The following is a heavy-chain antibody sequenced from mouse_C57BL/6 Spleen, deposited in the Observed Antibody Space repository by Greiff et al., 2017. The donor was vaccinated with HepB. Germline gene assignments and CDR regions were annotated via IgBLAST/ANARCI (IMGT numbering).Heavy chain of an antibody. V-gene: IGHV1-64*01. D-gene: IGHD3-2*02. CDR1: GYTFTSYW. Sequence: QVQLQQSGAELVKPGASVKLSCKASGYTFTSYWMHWVKQRPGQGLEWIGMIHPNSGSTNYNEKFKSKATLTVDKSSSTAYMQLSSLTSEDSAVYYCARKNSSGHYAMDYWGQGTSVTVSS. J-gene: IGHJ4*01. CDR3: ARKNSSGHYAMDY. CDR2: IHPNSGST.